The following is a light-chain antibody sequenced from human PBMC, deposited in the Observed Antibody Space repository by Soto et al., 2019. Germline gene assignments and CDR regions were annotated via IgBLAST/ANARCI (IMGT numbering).Light chain of an antibody. Sequence: ERVMTQSPATLSVSPGERATLSCRASQSVSYNLAWYQQTPGQAPRLLIYGASTRATGIPARFSGSGSGTEFTLTISSLQSEDFAVYYCQQYNNWPLTFGGGTKVDIK. CDR1: QSVSYN. CDR3: QQYNNWPLT. CDR2: GAS. J-gene: IGKJ4*01. V-gene: IGKV3-15*01.